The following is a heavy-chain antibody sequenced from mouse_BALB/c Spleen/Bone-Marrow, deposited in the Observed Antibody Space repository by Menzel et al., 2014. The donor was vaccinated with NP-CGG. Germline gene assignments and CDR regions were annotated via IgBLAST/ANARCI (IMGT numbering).Heavy chain of an antibody. V-gene: IGHV14-3*02. CDR2: IDPANGNT. J-gene: IGHJ3*01. CDR1: GFNFKDTY. D-gene: IGHD1-1*01. CDR3: ASYYYGSSSFAY. Sequence: VHVKQSGEELVKPWPSVKLSCTSSGFNFKDTYMHWVKQRPEQGLEWIGWIDPANGNTKYDPKFQGKATITADTSSNTAYLQLSSLTSEDTAVYYCASYYYGSSSFAYWGQGTMVTVSA.